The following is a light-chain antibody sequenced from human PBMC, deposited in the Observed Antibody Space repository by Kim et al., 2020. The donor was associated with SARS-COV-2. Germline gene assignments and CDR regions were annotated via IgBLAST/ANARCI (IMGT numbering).Light chain of an antibody. CDR1: TGAVTSGHY. CDR3: SLSYGGAPWV. CDR2: DTD. Sequence: QVVVTQEPSLTVSPGGTVTLTCGSSTGAVTSGHYPYWFQQKLGQAPTTLIYDTDNKHSWTPARFSGSLLGGKAALTLSGAQPEDEADHYCSLSYGGAPWVFGGETQLTIL. J-gene: IGLJ3*02. V-gene: IGLV7-46*01.